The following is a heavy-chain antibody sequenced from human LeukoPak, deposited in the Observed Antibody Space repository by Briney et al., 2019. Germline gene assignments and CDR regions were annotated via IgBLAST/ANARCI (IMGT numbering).Heavy chain of an antibody. CDR2: IGSSGSTI. J-gene: IGHJ5*02. D-gene: IGHD3-9*01. CDR3: ARDPAHYDILTGYYIRGGFDP. V-gene: IGHV3-48*03. CDR1: GFTFSSYE. Sequence: GGSLRLSCAASGFTFSSYEMNWVRQAPGKGLEWVSYIGSSGSTIYYADSVKGRFTISRDNAKNSLYLQMNSLRAEDTAVYYCARDPAHYDILTGYYIRGGFDPWGQGTLVTVSS.